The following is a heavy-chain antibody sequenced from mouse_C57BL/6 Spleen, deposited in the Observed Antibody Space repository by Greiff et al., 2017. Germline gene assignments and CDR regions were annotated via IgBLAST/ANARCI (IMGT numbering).Heavy chain of an antibody. CDR1: GYSFTGYF. V-gene: IGHV1-20*01. CDR3: AREGGGNAMDY. CDR2: INPYNGDT. Sequence: DVQLQESGPELVKPGDSVKISCKASGYSFTGYFMNWVMQSHGKSLEWIGRINPYNGDTFYNQKFKGKATLTVDKSSSTAHMELRSLTSEDSAVYYCAREGGGNAMDYWGQGTSVTVSS. J-gene: IGHJ4*01.